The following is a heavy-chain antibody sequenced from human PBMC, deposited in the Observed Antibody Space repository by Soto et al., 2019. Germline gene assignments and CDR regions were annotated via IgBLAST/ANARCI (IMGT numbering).Heavy chain of an antibody. CDR2: IIPIFGTA. CDR3: ARTLDIVVVVAAARPSGFDP. V-gene: IGHV1-69*13. CDR1: GGTFSSYA. D-gene: IGHD2-15*01. J-gene: IGHJ5*02. Sequence: SVKVSCKASGGTFSSYAISWVRQAPGQGLGWMGGIIPIFGTANYAQKFQGRVTITADESTSTAYMELSSLRSEDTAVYYCARTLDIVVVVAAARPSGFDPWGQGTLVTV.